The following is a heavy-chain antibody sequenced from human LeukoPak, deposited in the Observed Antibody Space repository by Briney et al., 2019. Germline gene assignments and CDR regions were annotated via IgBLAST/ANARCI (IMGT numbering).Heavy chain of an antibody. J-gene: IGHJ4*02. CDR1: AFTFSFYW. Sequence: PGGSLRLSCSASAFTFSFYWMTWVRQAPGKGLEWVATIKEDGSDKYYVDSVRGRFTISRDNAENSLYLQMNSLTAEDTALYYCVRDGIRDIPGVITIRYDYWGQGTLVTVSS. CDR2: IKEDGSDK. V-gene: IGHV3-7*05. D-gene: IGHD3-10*01. CDR3: VRDGIRDIPGVITIRYDY.